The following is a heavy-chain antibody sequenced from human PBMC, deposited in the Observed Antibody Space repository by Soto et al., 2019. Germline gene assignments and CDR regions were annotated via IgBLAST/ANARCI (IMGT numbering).Heavy chain of an antibody. CDR2: ISGDGIST. CDR3: AIEVCRTVTTDAGDHYYYDGIDV. Sequence: EVQLLESGGGLEQPGGSLRLSCAVSGFTFSSFAMTWVRQAPGKGLEWVSGISGDGISTYYTDSVKGRFTISRDNSKNTLYLQMNSLKVEDTAVYFCAIEVCRTVTTDAGDHYYYDGIDVWGQGTTVTVSS. CDR1: GFTFSSFA. D-gene: IGHD4-17*01. V-gene: IGHV3-23*01. J-gene: IGHJ6*02.